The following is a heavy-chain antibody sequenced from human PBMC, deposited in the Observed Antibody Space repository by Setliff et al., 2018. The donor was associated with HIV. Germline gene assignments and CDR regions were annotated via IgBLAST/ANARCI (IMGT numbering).Heavy chain of an antibody. V-gene: IGHV4-34*01. D-gene: IGHD6-6*01. CDR1: GGSFSDFY. Sequence: SETLSLTCAVYGGSFSDFYWSWIRQTPGKGLEWIGEINHSGSTNNNPSLKSRVTISVDTSKNQFSLKLSSVTAADTAVYYCARGGRSLAAQTWFDPWGQGTLVTVS. J-gene: IGHJ5*02. CDR2: INHSGST. CDR3: ARGGRSLAAQTWFDP.